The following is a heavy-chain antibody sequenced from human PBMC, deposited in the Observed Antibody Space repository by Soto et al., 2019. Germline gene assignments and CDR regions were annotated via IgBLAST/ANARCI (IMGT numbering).Heavy chain of an antibody. J-gene: IGHJ4*02. CDR3: ARGQRDWGSKGSDFDY. CDR2: ISYDGSNK. D-gene: IGHD7-27*01. V-gene: IGHV3-30*04. CDR1: GFTFSSYA. Sequence: GGSLRLSCAASGFTFSSYAMHWVRQAPGKGLEWVAVISYDGSNKYYADSVKGRFTISRDNSKNTLYLQMNSLRAEDTAVYYCARGQRDWGSKGSDFDYWGQGTLVTVSS.